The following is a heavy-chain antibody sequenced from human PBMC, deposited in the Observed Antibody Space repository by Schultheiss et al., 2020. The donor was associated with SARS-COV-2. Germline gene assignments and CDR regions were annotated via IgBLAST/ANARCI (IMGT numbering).Heavy chain of an antibody. CDR2: ISSNGGST. D-gene: IGHD3-10*01. V-gene: IGHV3-64D*06. Sequence: GESLKISCAASGFTFSSYAMHWVRQAPGKGLEYVSAISSNGGSTYYADSVKGRFTISRDNSKNTLYLQMNSLRAEDTAVYYCAKNVLPMVRGVIDYWGQGTLVTVSS. CDR3: AKNVLPMVRGVIDY. J-gene: IGHJ4*02. CDR1: GFTFSSYA.